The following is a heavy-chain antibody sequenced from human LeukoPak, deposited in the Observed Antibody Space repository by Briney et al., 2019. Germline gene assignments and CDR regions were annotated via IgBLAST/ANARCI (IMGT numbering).Heavy chain of an antibody. D-gene: IGHD1-26*01. CDR1: GFTFSDYY. CDR3: ASALRIYYYFDY. J-gene: IGHJ4*02. Sequence: KTGGSLRLSCAASGFTFSDYYMSWSRQAPGKGLEWVSYISSSGTTIYYADSVKGRFTISRDNAKNSLYLQMNSLRAEDTAVYYCASALRIYYYFDYWGQGTLVTVSS. CDR2: ISSSGTTI. V-gene: IGHV3-11*01.